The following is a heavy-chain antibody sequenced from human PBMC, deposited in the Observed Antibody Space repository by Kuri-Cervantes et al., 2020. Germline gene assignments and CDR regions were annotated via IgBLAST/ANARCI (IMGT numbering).Heavy chain of an antibody. V-gene: IGHV3-21*01. J-gene: IGHJ4*02. CDR2: ISSSSSYI. D-gene: IGHD3-22*01. Sequence: GESLKISCAASGFTFGTYAMSWVRQAPGKGLEWVSSISSSSSYIYYADSVKGRFTISRDNTKKSLYLQMNSLRVEDTAVYYCARGSTPLSYYFDSSGGFDYWGLGTLVTVSS. CDR1: GFTFGTYA. CDR3: ARGSTPLSYYFDSSGGFDY.